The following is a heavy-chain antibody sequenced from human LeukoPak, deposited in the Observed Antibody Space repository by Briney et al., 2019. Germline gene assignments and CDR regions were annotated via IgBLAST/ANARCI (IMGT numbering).Heavy chain of an antibody. Sequence: GGSLRLSCAASGFIFSTYSMNRVRQAPGRGLKWVSSIRGSTYIYYADSVKGRFTISRDNAKNSVYLQVNSLKGHDTVGYYCVRGGGGYSSGLPAYYFDYWGRGTLVTVSS. CDR3: VRGGGGYSSGLPAYYFDY. J-gene: IGHJ4*02. CDR1: GFIFSTYS. D-gene: IGHD5-18*01. CDR2: IRGSTYI. V-gene: IGHV3-69-1*02.